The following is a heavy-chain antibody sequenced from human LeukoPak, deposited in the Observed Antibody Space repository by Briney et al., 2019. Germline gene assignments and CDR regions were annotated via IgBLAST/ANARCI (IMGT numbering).Heavy chain of an antibody. CDR3: ARDGGIAAAGIFDY. CDR1: GFTFSGYE. V-gene: IGHV3-48*03. D-gene: IGHD6-13*01. J-gene: IGHJ4*02. Sequence: GGSLRLSCAASGFTFSGYEMNWVRQAPGKGLEWVSYISSSGSTIYYADSVKGRFTISRDNAKNSLYLQMNSLRAEDTAVYYCARDGGIAAAGIFDYWGQGTLVTVSS. CDR2: ISSSGSTI.